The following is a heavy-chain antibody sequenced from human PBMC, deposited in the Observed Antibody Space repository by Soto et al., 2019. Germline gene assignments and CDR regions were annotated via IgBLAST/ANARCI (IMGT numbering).Heavy chain of an antibody. D-gene: IGHD3-10*01. CDR1: GFTFSSYS. J-gene: IGHJ5*02. Sequence: GGSLRLSCAASGFTFSSYSMTWVRQAPGKGLEWVSGISGGGGVSTYYADSVKSRFTISRDNSMNTLYLQMNRLRAEDTAVYYCAKDAISMVRGVNKWFDPCGQGTLVTVSS. CDR3: AKDAISMVRGVNKWFDP. V-gene: IGHV3-23*01. CDR2: ISGGGGVST.